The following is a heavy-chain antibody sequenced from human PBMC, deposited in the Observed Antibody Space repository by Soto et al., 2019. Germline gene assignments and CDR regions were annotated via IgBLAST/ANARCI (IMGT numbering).Heavy chain of an antibody. CDR3: ARVGEIGTLDY. CDR1: GGSVSWYY. J-gene: IGHJ4*02. Sequence: SETLSLTCTVSGGSVSWYYLSWIRQPPGKGLEWIGYIYYSGSTNYNPSLKSRVTISVDTSKNQFSLKLSSVTAADTAVYYCARVGEIGTLDYWGQGTLVTVSS. V-gene: IGHV4-59*02. D-gene: IGHD2-21*01. CDR2: IYYSGST.